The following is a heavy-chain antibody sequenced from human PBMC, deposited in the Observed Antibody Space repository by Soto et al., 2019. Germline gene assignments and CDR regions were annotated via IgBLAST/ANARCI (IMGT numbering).Heavy chain of an antibody. D-gene: IGHD3-22*01. V-gene: IGHV4-59*08. CDR3: ARVDDSSGYHEY. CDR1: GGSISSYY. J-gene: IGHJ4*02. Sequence: SETLSLTCTVSGGSISSYYWSWIRQPPGKGLEWIGYIYYSGSTNYNPSLKCRVTISVDTSKNQFSLKLSSVIAADTAVYYCARVDDSSGYHEYWGQGTLVTVSS. CDR2: IYYSGST.